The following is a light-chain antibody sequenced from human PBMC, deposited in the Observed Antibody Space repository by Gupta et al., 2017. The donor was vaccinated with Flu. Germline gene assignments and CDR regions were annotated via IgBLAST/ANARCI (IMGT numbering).Light chain of an antibody. CDR3: LQYNAEPRT. CDR2: DAS. Sequence: ADMPGSAAERDTNTCRGSQSIINKLGWYHHKPGQVPRLLIYDASIRDTGSPVRFSGSASGTEFTLTISSLQTEDFAMYYCLQYNAEPRTFGQGTKVEVK. J-gene: IGKJ1*01. CDR1: QSIINK. V-gene: IGKV3-15*01.